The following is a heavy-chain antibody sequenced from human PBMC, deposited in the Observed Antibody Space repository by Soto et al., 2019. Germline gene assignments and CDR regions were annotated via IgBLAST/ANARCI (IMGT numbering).Heavy chain of an antibody. CDR2: IIPIFGTA. D-gene: IGHD4-17*01. Sequence: SVKVSCKASGGTFISYAISWVRQAPGQGLEWMGGIIPIFGTANYAQKFQGRVTITADESTSTAYMELSSLRSEDTAVYYCARDPPYGDYVGWFDPWGQGTLVTVSS. CDR1: GGTFISYA. J-gene: IGHJ5*02. CDR3: ARDPPYGDYVGWFDP. V-gene: IGHV1-69*13.